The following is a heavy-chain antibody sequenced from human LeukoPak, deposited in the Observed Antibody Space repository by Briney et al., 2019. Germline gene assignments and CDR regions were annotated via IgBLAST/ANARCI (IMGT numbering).Heavy chain of an antibody. J-gene: IGHJ4*02. CDR1: GGTFSSYA. CDR3: ALTSGYSYGFPLDY. V-gene: IGHV1-69*13. D-gene: IGHD5-18*01. CDR2: IIPIFGTV. Sequence: GASVKVSCKASGGTFSSYAISWVRQAPGQGLEWMGGIIPIFGTVNYAQKFQGRVTITADESTSTAYMELSSLRSEDTAVYYCALTSGYSYGFPLDYWGQGTLVTVSS.